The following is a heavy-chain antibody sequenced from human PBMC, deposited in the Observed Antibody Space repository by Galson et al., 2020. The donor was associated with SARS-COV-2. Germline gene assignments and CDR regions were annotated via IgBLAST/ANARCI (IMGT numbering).Heavy chain of an antibody. CDR1: GFTFSSYA. V-gene: IGHV3-30*01. J-gene: IGHJ6*03. CDR3: ARDGTYYDFWSGYKPHTYYYYYYYMDV. CDR2: ISYDGSNK. D-gene: IGHD3-3*01. Sequence: GGSLRLSCAASGFTFSSYAMHWVRQAPGKGLEWVAVISYDGSNKYYADSVKGRFTISRDNSKNTQYLQMNSLRAEDTAVYYCARDGTYYDFWSGYKPHTYYYYYYYMDVWGKGTTVTVSS.